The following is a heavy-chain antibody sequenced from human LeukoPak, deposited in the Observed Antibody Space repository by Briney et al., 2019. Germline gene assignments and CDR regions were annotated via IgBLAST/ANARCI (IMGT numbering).Heavy chain of an antibody. J-gene: IGHJ4*02. CDR3: ARWGSTSCYDY. D-gene: IGHD2-2*01. CDR2: ISTNGDST. CDR1: GFTFGDYY. V-gene: IGHV3-64*02. Sequence: GGSLRLSCAASGFTFGDYYMSWIRQAPGKGLEYVSAISTNGDSTYYADSVKGRFTISRDNSKNTLFLQMGSLRTDDMAVYYCARWGSTSCYDYWGQGTLVTVSS.